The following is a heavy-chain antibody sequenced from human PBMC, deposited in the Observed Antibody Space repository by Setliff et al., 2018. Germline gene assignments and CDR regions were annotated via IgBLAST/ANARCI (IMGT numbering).Heavy chain of an antibody. CDR1: GHIFNSYG. J-gene: IGHJ3*01. CDR2: ISSYNDVT. D-gene: IGHD2-15*01. CDR3: AIGTLSICSGGSCPNAFDV. Sequence: WASVKVSCKASGHIFNSYGISWVRQAPGKGLEWVGWISSYNDVTTYAQRFQGRVTLTKDTSTSAAYMELRSLRSDDSAVYYCAIGTLSICSGGSCPNAFDVWGQGTMVTVSS. V-gene: IGHV1-18*01.